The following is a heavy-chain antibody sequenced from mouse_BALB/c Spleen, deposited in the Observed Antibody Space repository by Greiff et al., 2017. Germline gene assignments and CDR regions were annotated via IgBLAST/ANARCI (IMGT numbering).Heavy chain of an antibody. J-gene: IGHJ1*01. D-gene: IGHD1-1*01. Sequence: VQVVESGPGLVAPSQSLSITCTVSGFSLTSYGVHWVRQPPGKGLEWLGVIWAGGSTNYNSALMSRLSISKDNSKSQVFLKMNSLQTDDTAMYYCARDYGSIGYWYFDVWGAGTTVTVSS. V-gene: IGHV2-9*02. CDR3: ARDYGSIGYWYFDV. CDR1: GFSLTSYG. CDR2: IWAGGST.